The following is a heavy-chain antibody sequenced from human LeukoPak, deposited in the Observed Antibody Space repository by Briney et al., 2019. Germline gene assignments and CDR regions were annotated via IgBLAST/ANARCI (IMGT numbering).Heavy chain of an antibody. Sequence: EASVTVSFRASGGSFSSNSFAWGRQAPGQGREWLGGILPLFGTIYYAQRFQGRVTLTTDESTSTAYMEVSSLRSEDTAVYYCAGAPYGVYGGDYYSHYMDVWGKGTTVTVSS. CDR2: ILPLFGTI. CDR3: AGAPYGVYGGDYYSHYMDV. V-gene: IGHV1-69*05. J-gene: IGHJ6*03. CDR1: GGSFSSNS. D-gene: IGHD4/OR15-4a*01.